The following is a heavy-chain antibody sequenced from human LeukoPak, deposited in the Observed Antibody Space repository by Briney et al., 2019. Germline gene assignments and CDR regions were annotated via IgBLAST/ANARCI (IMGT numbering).Heavy chain of an antibody. D-gene: IGHD1-26*01. J-gene: IGHJ4*02. V-gene: IGHV3-21*01. CDR3: ARSSVRVGPEDY. CDR2: ISSSSSYI. CDR1: GFTFSSYS. Sequence: GGSLRLSCAASGFTFSSYSMNWVRQAPGKGLEWVSSISSSSSYIYYADSVKGRFTISGDNAKNSLYLQMNSLRAEDTAVYYCARSSVRVGPEDYWGQGTLVTVSS.